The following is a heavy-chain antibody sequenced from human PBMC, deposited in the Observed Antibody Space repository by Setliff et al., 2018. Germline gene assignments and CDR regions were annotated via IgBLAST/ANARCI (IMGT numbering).Heavy chain of an antibody. CDR2: MNPNSGHT. CDR1: VYTFTSYD. Sequence: SVKVSCKASVYTFTSYDINWVRQATGQGLEWMGWMNPNSGHTGYAQKFQGRVTMTRNTSISTAYMDLSSLRFEDTAVYYCARAQSWSGGPYYFDNWGQGTLVNVSS. D-gene: IGHD3-3*01. V-gene: IGHV1-8*02. CDR3: ARAQSWSGGPYYFDN. J-gene: IGHJ4*02.